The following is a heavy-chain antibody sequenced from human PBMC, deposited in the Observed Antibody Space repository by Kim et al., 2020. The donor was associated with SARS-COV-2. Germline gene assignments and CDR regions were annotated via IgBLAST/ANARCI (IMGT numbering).Heavy chain of an antibody. J-gene: IGHJ6*02. V-gene: IGHV3-30*03. CDR2: LSYDGSNK. Sequence: GGSLRLSCAASGFTFSSYGMHWVRQAPGKGLEWVAVLSYDGSNKYYADSVKGRFTISRDNSKNTLYLQMNSLRAEDTAVYYCARDRGFIRAGATEAGYYYGMDVRGQGATVTVAS. D-gene: IGHD5-12*01. CDR1: GFTFSSYG. CDR3: ARDRGFIRAGATEAGYYYGMDV.